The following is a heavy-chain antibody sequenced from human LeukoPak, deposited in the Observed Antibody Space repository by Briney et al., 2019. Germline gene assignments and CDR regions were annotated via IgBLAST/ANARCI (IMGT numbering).Heavy chain of an antibody. CDR2: ISGSSTTI. V-gene: IGHV3-48*04. D-gene: IGHD3-22*01. Sequence: GGSLRLSCAASGCTFSNYNMNGVRQAPGKGLEWVSYISGSSTTIYYADSVKGRFTISRDNAKNSLYLQMNSLRAEDTAVYYCASGSVTMIALFGWGQGTLVTVSS. CDR1: GCTFSNYN. CDR3: ASGSVTMIALFG. J-gene: IGHJ4*02.